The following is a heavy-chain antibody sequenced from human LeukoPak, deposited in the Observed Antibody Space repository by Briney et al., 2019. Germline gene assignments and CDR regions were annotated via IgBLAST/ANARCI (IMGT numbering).Heavy chain of an antibody. J-gene: IGHJ4*02. CDR1: GFTFREYR. CDR3: ARDISHFDY. CDR2: IKPDGGEE. V-gene: IGHV3-7*01. D-gene: IGHD3-3*02. Sequence: GSLRLSCAASGFTFREYRMSWVRHAPGRGLECLANIKPDGGEEDLLDYVRGRFTISRDNAKSSLYLQIDGLRVEDTAVYYCARDISHFDYWGQGTLVTVS.